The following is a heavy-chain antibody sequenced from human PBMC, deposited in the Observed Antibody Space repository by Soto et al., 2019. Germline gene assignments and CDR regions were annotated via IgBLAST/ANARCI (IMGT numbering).Heavy chain of an antibody. J-gene: IGHJ3*02. V-gene: IGHV4-39*01. CDR2: IYYSGST. D-gene: IGHD3-22*01. CDR1: GGSISSSSYY. CDR3: ARPKYYYDSSGYHWEDAFDI. Sequence: QLQLQESGPGLVKPSETLSLTCTVSGGSISSSSYYWGWIRQPPGKGLEWIGSIYYSGSTYYNPSLKSRVTISVDTSKNQFSLKLSSVTAADTAVYYCARPKYYYDSSGYHWEDAFDIWGQGTMVTVSS.